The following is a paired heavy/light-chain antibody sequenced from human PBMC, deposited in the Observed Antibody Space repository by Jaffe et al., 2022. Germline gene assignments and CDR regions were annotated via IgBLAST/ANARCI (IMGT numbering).Heavy chain of an antibody. CDR2: INPVNADT. D-gene: IGHD3-16*01. CDR1: GYTFSDSY. V-gene: IGHV1-2*02. J-gene: IGHJ4*02. CDR3: ARTRGFDS. Sequence: QVQLVQSGAEVKEPGASVKVSCKASGYTFSDSYIHWVRQAPGQGLEWMGWINPVNADTTYAQSFQGRVTMTRDTSITTTYMELSRLRSDDTAVYYCARTRGFDSWGQGTLVTVSS.
Light chain of an antibody. CDR1: QSLVYSDGNTY. J-gene: IGKJ1*01. V-gene: IGKV2-30*01. CDR3: MQGTHWWT. CDR2: EVS. Sequence: DVVMTQSPLSLPVTLGQPASISCRSSQSLVYSDGNTYLHWFQQRPGQSPRRLIYEVSNRDSGVPDRFSGSGSGTDFTLKITRVEAEDVGVYYCMQGTHWWTFGQGTKVEIK.